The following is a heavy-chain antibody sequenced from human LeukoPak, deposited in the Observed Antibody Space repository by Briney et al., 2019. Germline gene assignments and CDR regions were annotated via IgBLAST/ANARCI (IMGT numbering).Heavy chain of an antibody. D-gene: IGHD1-26*01. CDR1: GFTFSNAW. CDR2: IKSKTDGGTT. V-gene: IGHV3-15*01. Sequence: GGSLRLSCAASGFTFSNAWMSWVRQAPGKGLEWVGRIKSKTDGGTTDYAAPVKGRFTISRDDSKNTLYLQMNSLKTEDTAVYYCTTDERMVGATVDYWGQGTLVTVSS. CDR3: TTDERMVGATVDY. J-gene: IGHJ4*02.